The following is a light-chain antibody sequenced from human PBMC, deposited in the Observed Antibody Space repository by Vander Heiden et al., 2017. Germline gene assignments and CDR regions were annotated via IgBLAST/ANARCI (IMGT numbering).Light chain of an antibody. CDR1: EDIKTF. V-gene: IGKV1-39*01. CDR3: QQSYSETFN. J-gene: IGKJ3*01. CDR2: STS. Sequence: DIQMTQSPSSLSASVGDRVTITCRASEDIKTFLNWYQHKPGKAPNLLIYSTSNLKTGVPSRFSGSGSGTVFTLTITSLHPEDFATFYCQQSYSETFNFGPGTKVDI.